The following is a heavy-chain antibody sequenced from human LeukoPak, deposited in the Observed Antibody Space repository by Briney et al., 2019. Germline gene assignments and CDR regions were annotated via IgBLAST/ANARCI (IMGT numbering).Heavy chain of an antibody. CDR1: GYTFTGYY. V-gene: IGHV1-2*02. J-gene: IGHJ4*02. CDR2: INPNSGGT. Sequence: ASVTVSCKASGYTFTGYYMHWVRQAPGQGLEWMGWINPNSGGTNYAQKVQGRVTMTRDTSISTAYMELSRLRSDDTAVYYCARDNLFTVTTKFDYWGQGTLVTVSS. CDR3: ARDNLFTVTTKFDY. D-gene: IGHD4-17*01.